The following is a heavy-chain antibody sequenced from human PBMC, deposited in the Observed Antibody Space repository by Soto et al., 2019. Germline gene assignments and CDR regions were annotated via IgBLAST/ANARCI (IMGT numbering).Heavy chain of an antibody. CDR1: GFTFSTYG. Sequence: QVQLVESGGGVVQPGRSLRLSCAASGFTFSTYGMHWVRQAPGKGLEWVAAIWYDGSNKYYAESVKGRFTISRDNSKNTLYLQMNSLRAEETAVSYCARESGSDPSDYWGQGTLVTVSS. V-gene: IGHV3-33*01. CDR2: IWYDGSNK. J-gene: IGHJ4*02. D-gene: IGHD1-26*01. CDR3: ARESGSDPSDY.